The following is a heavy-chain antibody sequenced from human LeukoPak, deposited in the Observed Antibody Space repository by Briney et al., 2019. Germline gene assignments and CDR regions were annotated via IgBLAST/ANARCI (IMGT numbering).Heavy chain of an antibody. D-gene: IGHD4-17*01. CDR2: ISYDGSNK. J-gene: IGHJ4*02. V-gene: IGHV3-30-3*01. CDR3: ARDLRYDYGGYSHSY. Sequence: GRSLRLSCAASGFTFSSYAMHWVRQAPGKGLEWVAVISYDGSNKYYADSVKGRFTISRDNSKNTLYLQMNSLRAEDTAVYYCARDLRYDYGGYSHSYWGQGTLVTVSS. CDR1: GFTFSSYA.